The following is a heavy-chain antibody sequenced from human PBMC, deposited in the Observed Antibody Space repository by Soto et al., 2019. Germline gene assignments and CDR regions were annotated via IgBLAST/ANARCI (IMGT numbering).Heavy chain of an antibody. CDR2: MNTNSDDT. D-gene: IGHD6-13*01. CDR1: GYTFTSYD. V-gene: IGHV1-8*01. CDR3: AREWSAAGHFYGMDV. Sequence: ASVKVSCKTSGYTFTSYDINWVRQAPGQGLEWVGWMNTNSDDTRSAQKFRGRLTLTRDKSMRAVYMKLSNLRPNDTAVYYCAREWSAAGHFYGMDVWGQGTTVTVSS. J-gene: IGHJ6*02.